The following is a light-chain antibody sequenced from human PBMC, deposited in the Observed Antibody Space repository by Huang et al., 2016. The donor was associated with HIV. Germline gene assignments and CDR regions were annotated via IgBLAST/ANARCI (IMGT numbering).Light chain of an antibody. J-gene: IGKJ1*01. CDR2: AAY. V-gene: IGKV1-39*01. CDR1: QSISSY. CDR3: QQSYSTPQKT. Sequence: DIQMTQSPSSLSASVGDIVTITCRSSQSISSYLNWYQHKPGKDPKLLIYAAYSLQSGVPSRFSGSGSGTEFTLTISSLQPEDFATYYCQQSYSTPQKTFGQGTKVEIK.